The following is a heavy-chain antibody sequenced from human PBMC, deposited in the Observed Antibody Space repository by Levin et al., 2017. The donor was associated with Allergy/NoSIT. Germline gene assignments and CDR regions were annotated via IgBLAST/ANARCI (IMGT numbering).Heavy chain of an antibody. V-gene: IGHV4-59*08. CDR2: IYYSGST. CDR3: ARHPLGPFRAAAGLTDY. CDR1: GGSISSYY. D-gene: IGHD6-13*01. Sequence: GSLRLSCTVSGGSISSYYWSWIRQPPGKGLEWIGYIYYSGSTNYNPSLKSRVTISVDTSKNQFSLKLSSVTAADTAVYYCARHPLGPFRAAAGLTDYWGQGTLVTVSS. J-gene: IGHJ4*02.